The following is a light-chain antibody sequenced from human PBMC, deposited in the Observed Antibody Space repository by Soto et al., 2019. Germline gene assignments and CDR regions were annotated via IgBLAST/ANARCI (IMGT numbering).Light chain of an antibody. Sequence: DIQLTQSPSFLSASVGDRVTITCRASQGISSYLAWYQQKPGKAPKLLIYDASTLQSGVPSRFSGSGSGTEFTLTNSSMQPEDFATYYCQQHSSYPITFGQGTRLEIK. CDR3: QQHSSYPIT. V-gene: IGKV1-9*01. J-gene: IGKJ5*01. CDR1: QGISSY. CDR2: DAS.